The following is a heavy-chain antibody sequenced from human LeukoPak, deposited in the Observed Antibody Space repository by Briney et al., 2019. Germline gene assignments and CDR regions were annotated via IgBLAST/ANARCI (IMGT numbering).Heavy chain of an antibody. J-gene: IGHJ5*02. CDR2: IIPIFGTA. CDR3: ARVLDIVAVPAAMGNWFDP. D-gene: IGHD2-2*03. CDR1: GGTFSSYA. Sequence: ASVKVSCKASGGTFSSYAISWVRQAPGQGLEWMGGIIPIFGTANYAQKFQGRVTITADESTSTAYMELSSLRSEDTAVYYCARVLDIVAVPAAMGNWFDPWGQGTLVTVSS. V-gene: IGHV1-69*13.